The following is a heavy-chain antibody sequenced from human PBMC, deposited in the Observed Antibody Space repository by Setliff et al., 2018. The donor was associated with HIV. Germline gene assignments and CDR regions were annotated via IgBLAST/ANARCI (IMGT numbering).Heavy chain of an antibody. CDR3: AKPLTQWGVSPYHYAVDV. V-gene: IGHV3-20*04. CDR1: GFTFEDYG. D-gene: IGHD1-26*01. J-gene: IGHJ6*02. Sequence: GSLRLSCAVSGFTFEDYGMSWVRQAPGKGLEWVSGINWNGGSTGYADSVKGRFTISRDNSKNTLYLQMNSLRAEDTAVYYCAKPLTQWGVSPYHYAVDVWGQGTTVTVSS. CDR2: INWNGGST.